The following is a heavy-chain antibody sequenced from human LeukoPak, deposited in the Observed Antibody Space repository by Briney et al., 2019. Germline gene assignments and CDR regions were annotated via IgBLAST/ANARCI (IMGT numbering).Heavy chain of an antibody. Sequence: PGGSLGLSCAASGFTFSSYSMNWVRQAPGKGLEWVSSISSSSSYIYYADSVKGRFTISRDNAKNSLYLQMNSLRAEDTAVYYCAKRLAMTGTYHFDYWGQGTLVTVSS. CDR3: AKRLAMTGTYHFDY. CDR2: ISSSSSYI. J-gene: IGHJ4*02. V-gene: IGHV3-21*04. D-gene: IGHD6-19*01. CDR1: GFTFSSYS.